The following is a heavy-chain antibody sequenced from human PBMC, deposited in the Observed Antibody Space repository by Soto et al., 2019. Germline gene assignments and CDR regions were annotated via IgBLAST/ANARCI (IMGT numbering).Heavy chain of an antibody. Sequence: EVQLVESGGGLVKPGGSLRLSCVASGFTVSNAWMSWVRQAPGKGLEWIGRIKTKTEGGTTDYAAPVKGRFTISRDDSKNMVYLQMNSLKSEDTAVFYCTLRRIEVAFPFDYWGQGTQVTVSS. CDR2: IKTKTEGGTT. V-gene: IGHV3-15*01. CDR3: TLRRIEVAFPFDY. J-gene: IGHJ4*02. D-gene: IGHD3-22*01. CDR1: GFTVSNAW.